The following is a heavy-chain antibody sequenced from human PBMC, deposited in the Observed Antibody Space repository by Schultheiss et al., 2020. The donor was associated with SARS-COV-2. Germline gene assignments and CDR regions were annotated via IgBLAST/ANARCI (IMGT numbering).Heavy chain of an antibody. CDR3: ARSRGYYYGMDV. D-gene: IGHD3-10*01. CDR1: GGTFSSYA. CDR2: ISAYNGNT. Sequence: ASVKVSCKASGGTFSSYAISWVRQAPGQGLEWMGWISAYNGNTNYAQKLQGRVTMTTDTSTSTAYMELSSLRSDDTAVYYCARSRGYYYGMDVWGQGTTVTVSS. V-gene: IGHV1-18*01. J-gene: IGHJ6*02.